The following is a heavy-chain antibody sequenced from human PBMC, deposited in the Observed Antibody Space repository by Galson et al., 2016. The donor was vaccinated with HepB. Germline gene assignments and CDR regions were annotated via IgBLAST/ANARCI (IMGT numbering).Heavy chain of an antibody. CDR1: GFTFSDFG. CDR3: AKEGRDILTGYYNGDAFDI. J-gene: IGHJ3*02. V-gene: IGHV3-33*06. CDR2: IWYDGSNK. D-gene: IGHD3-9*01. Sequence: SLRLSCAASGFTFSDFGMHWVRQAPGKGLEWVALIWYDGSNKHYADSVKGRFTISRDNSKKTLYLQMNSLRAEDTAVYYCAKEGRDILTGYYNGDAFDIWGQGTMVTVSS.